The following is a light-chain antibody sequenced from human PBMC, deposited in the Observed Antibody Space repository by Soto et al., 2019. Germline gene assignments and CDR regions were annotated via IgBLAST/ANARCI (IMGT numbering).Light chain of an antibody. CDR3: QQSYMDPIT. CDR1: QSISTY. J-gene: IGKJ5*01. Sequence: DIQMTQSPSSLSASVGDRVTITCRARQSISTYLNCEQNKPGKAPNLLIYDASRLQSGVPSSFSGSGGGTDFTLSISSVQPEDFATYFCQQSYMDPITFGQRTRLEI. CDR2: DAS. V-gene: IGKV1-39*01.